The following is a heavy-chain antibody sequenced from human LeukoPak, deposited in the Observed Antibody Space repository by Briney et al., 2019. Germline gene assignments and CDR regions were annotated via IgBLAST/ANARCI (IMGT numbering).Heavy chain of an antibody. Sequence: ASVKVSCKASGYTFTSYYMHWVRQAPGQGLEWMGIINPSGGSTSYAQKFQGRVTMTRNTSISTAYMELSSLRSEDTAVYYCARGQEIAVAGKENYYYYYGMDVWGQGTTVTVSS. D-gene: IGHD6-19*01. CDR3: ARGQEIAVAGKENYYYYYGMDV. V-gene: IGHV1-46*01. CDR2: INPSGGST. J-gene: IGHJ6*02. CDR1: GYTFTSYY.